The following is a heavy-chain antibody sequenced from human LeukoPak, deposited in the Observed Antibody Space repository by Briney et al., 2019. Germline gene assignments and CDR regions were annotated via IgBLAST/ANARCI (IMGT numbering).Heavy chain of an antibody. CDR1: GYTFTSYD. V-gene: IGHV1-8*03. J-gene: IGHJ6*03. Sequence: ASVKVSCKASGYTFTSYDINWVRQATGQGLEWMGWMNRNSGNTGYAQKFQGRVTITRNTSISTAYMELSSLRSEDTAVYYCARAGGLVGYYYMDVWGKGTTVTVSS. D-gene: IGHD2-8*02. CDR3: ARAGGLVGYYYMDV. CDR2: MNRNSGNT.